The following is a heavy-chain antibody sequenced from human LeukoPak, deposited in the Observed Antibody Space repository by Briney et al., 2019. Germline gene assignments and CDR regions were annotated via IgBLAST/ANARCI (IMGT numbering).Heavy chain of an antibody. V-gene: IGHV4-59*12. D-gene: IGHD3-10*01. CDR2: VNYSGST. Sequence: SETLSLTCTVSGASIRRYYWYWLRQPPGKGLEWIGYVNYSGSTNSNPSLKSRVTMSVDTSKNQFSLKMTSVTAADTAFYYCASEMVRGVKAHPSWFDPWGQGILVTVST. CDR1: GASIRRYY. J-gene: IGHJ5*02. CDR3: ASEMVRGVKAHPSWFDP.